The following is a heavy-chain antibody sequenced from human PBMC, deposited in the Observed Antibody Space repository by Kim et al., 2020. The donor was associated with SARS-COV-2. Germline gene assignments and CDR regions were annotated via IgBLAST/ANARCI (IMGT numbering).Heavy chain of an antibody. J-gene: IGHJ4*02. CDR3: ARARSITMIVVVITYFDY. CDR2: IYYSGST. Sequence: TLSLTCTVSGGSISSGGYYWSWIRQHPGKGLEWIGYIYYSGSTYYNPSLKSRVTISVDTSKNQFSLKLSSVTAADTAVYYCARARSITMIVVVITYFDYWGQRTLVTVSS. V-gene: IGHV4-31*03. CDR1: GGSISSGGYY. D-gene: IGHD3-22*01.